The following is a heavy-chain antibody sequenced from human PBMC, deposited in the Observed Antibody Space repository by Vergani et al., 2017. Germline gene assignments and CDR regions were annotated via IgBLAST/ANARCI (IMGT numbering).Heavy chain of an antibody. CDR1: GFTFSSYG. CDR3: AKVLHSNYYDSTEGEYHYYYMDV. D-gene: IGHD3-22*01. Sequence: QVQLVESGGGVVQPGKSLRLSCAASGFTFSSYGMHWVRQAPGKGLEWVAVISYDGSNKYYADSVKGRFTVSRDNSKNTLYLQVNSLRAEDTAVYYCAKVLHSNYYDSTEGEYHYYYMDVWGKGTTVTVSS. V-gene: IGHV3-30*18. CDR2: ISYDGSNK. J-gene: IGHJ6*03.